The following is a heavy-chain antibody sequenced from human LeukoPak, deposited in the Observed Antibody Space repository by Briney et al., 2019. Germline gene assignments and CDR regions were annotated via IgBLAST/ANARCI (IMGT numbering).Heavy chain of an antibody. J-gene: IGHJ4*02. V-gene: IGHV3-21*01. CDR3: ASNAAYRYYFDY. CDR1: GFTFSSYS. Sequence: GGSLSLSCAASGFTFSSYSMNWVRQAPGKGLEWFSSISSSSSYIYYADSVKGRFTISRDNAKNSLYLQMNSLRAEDTAVYYCASNAAYRYYFDYWGQGTLVTVSS. D-gene: IGHD1-14*01. CDR2: ISSSSSYI.